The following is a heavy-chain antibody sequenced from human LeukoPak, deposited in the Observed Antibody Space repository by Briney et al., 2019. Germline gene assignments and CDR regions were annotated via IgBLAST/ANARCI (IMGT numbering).Heavy chain of an antibody. J-gene: IGHJ3*02. CDR1: GGSISSGGYY. CDR3: ARYDYGGGYDAFDI. D-gene: IGHD4-23*01. CDR2: IYYSGST. V-gene: IGHV4-31*03. Sequence: PSETLSLTCTVSGGSISSGGYYWSWIRQHPGKGLEWIGYIYYSGSTYYYPSLKSRVTISVDTSKNQFSLKLSSVTAADTAVYYCARYDYGGGYDAFDIWGQGTMVTVSS.